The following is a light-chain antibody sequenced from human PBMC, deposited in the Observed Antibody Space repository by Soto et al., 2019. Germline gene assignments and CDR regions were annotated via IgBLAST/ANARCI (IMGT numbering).Light chain of an antibody. J-gene: IGKJ2*01. CDR3: HQYYRSPYT. CDR2: WAS. CDR1: QSVFQSFHRKNL. Sequence: IVMTQSPDSLAVSLGERATINCRSSQSVFQSFHRKNLIAWYQQKPGQPPKLLFYWASARESGVPDRFSVSESGTDFTLTINSLQAEDVAVYYCHQYYRSPYTFGGGTKLEIK. V-gene: IGKV4-1*01.